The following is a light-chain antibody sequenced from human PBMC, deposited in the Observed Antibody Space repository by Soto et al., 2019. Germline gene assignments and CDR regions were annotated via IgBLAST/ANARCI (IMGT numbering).Light chain of an antibody. J-gene: IGLJ1*01. CDR3: QSYDSSLSGSYV. CDR1: SSNIGAGYE. V-gene: IGLV1-40*01. CDR2: DNS. Sequence: QSVLTQPPSVSGAPGQRVTISCTGSSSNIGAGYEVHWYQQLPGTAPKLLIYDNSNRPSGVPDRFSGSKSGTSASLAITGLQAEDEADYYRQSYDSSLSGSYVFGTGTKVTVL.